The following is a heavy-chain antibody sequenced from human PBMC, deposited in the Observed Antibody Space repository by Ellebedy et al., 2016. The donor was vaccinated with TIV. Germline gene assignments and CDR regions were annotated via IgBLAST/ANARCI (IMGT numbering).Heavy chain of an antibody. CDR2: IYSGGST. Sequence: GGSLRLSCAASGFTFSNAWMSWVRQAPGKGLEWVSVIYSGGSTYYADSVKGRFTISRDNAKNSLYLQMNSLRAEDTAVYYCARDRYYDSSGYPDYWGQGTLVTVSS. D-gene: IGHD3-22*01. J-gene: IGHJ4*02. CDR1: GFTFSNAW. CDR3: ARDRYYDSSGYPDY. V-gene: IGHV3-66*01.